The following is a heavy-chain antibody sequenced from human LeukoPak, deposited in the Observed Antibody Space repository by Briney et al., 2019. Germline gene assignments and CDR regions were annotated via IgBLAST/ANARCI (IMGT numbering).Heavy chain of an antibody. CDR2: ISSYNGNT. V-gene: IGHV1-18*01. J-gene: IGHJ4*02. D-gene: IGHD1-1*01. CDR3: ARVQLERSGEPFDY. CDR1: GYTFSSDG. Sequence: ASVKVSCKASGYTFSSDGISWVRQAAGQGLEWMGWISSYNGNTKYAEKLQGRVTMTTDTSTSTAYMELRSLRSDDTAVYYCARVQLERSGEPFDYWGQGTLVTVSS.